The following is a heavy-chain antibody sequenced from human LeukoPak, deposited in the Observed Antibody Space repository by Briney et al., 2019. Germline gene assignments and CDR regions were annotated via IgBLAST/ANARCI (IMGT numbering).Heavy chain of an antibody. CDR3: AKSQPAAISWFDP. D-gene: IGHD2-2*02. Sequence: GGSLRLSCAASGFTFSIYAMSWVRQAPGKGLEWVSAIGFSGGSTYYADSVKGRFTISRDNSKNTLYLQMNSLRVEDTAVYYCAKSQPAAISWFDPWGQGTLVTVSS. J-gene: IGHJ5*02. CDR2: IGFSGGST. CDR1: GFTFSIYA. V-gene: IGHV3-23*01.